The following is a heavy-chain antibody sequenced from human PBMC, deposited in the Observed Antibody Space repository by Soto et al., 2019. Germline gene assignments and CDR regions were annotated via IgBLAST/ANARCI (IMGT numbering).Heavy chain of an antibody. D-gene: IGHD6-25*01. CDR2: IYYSGST. V-gene: IGHV4-30-4*01. CDR1: GGSISSGEDY. J-gene: IGHJ5*02. Sequence: LSLTCTVSGGSISSGEDYWSWIRQPPGKGLEWIGYIYYSGSTHYNPSLKSRVTISVDTSKNQFSLNLSSETAADTAVYYCARDFAPPSVSGDPYNWFDPWGQGTLVTVSS. CDR3: ARDFAPPSVSGDPYNWFDP.